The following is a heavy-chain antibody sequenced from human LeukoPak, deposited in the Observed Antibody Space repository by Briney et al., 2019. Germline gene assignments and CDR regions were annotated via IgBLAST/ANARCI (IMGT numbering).Heavy chain of an antibody. CDR1: GGSISSPD. J-gene: IGHJ4*02. CDR2: ISSRGST. D-gene: IGHD2-21*01. Sequence: SETLSLTCTVSGGSISSPDWSWIRQPPGQGLEWSGYISSRGSTTYNPSLNSRVTMSVDTSKNQFSLKLSSVPAADPAVYYCARVCRGYCGGDIDYWGQGTLVTVSS. V-gene: IGHV4-59*11. CDR3: ARVCRGYCGGDIDY.